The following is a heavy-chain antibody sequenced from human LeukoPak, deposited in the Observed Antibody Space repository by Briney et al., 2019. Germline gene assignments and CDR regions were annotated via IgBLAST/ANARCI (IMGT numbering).Heavy chain of an antibody. CDR2: ISYDGSSK. V-gene: IGHV3-30-3*01. CDR1: GFTFSSYA. CDR3: ARDGVLRFLEWLFPDY. J-gene: IGHJ4*02. Sequence: PGGSLRLSCAASGFTFSSYAMHWVRQAPGKGLEWVAVISYDGSSKYYADSVKGRFTISRDNSKNTLYLQMNSLRAEDTAVYYCARDGVLRFLEWLFPDYWGQGTLVTVSS. D-gene: IGHD3-3*01.